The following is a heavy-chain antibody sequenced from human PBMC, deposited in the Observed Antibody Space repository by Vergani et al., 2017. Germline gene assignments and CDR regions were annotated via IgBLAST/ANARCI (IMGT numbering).Heavy chain of an antibody. CDR1: GGSISNYY. V-gene: IGHV4-59*01. CDR3: ARGGGSYDRREFDY. CDR2: SHYSGST. D-gene: IGHD1-26*01. Sequence: QVQLQESGPGLVKPSETLSLTCTVSGGSISNYYWGWIRQPPGKGLEWIGNSHYSGSTNYNPSLKSRVTISVDTSKNQFSLKLSSVTAADTAVYYCARGGGSYDRREFDYWGQGTLVTVSS. J-gene: IGHJ4*02.